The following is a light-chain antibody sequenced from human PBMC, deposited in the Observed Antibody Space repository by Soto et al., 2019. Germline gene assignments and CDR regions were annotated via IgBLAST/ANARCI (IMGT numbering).Light chain of an antibody. CDR1: QSVSNSY. CDR3: QQYSSLPHT. J-gene: IGKJ2*01. V-gene: IGKV3-20*01. CDR2: GIS. Sequence: ESVLTQSPGTLSLSPGERATLSCRASQSVSNSYFAWYQQKPGQAPRLLIYGISSRATGIPDRFSGSGAGTYFTLTISRLEPEDFVVYYCQQYSSLPHTFGQGTKLEVK.